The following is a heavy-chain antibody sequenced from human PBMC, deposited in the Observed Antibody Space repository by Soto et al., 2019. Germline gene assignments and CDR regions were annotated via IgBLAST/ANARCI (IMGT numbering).Heavy chain of an antibody. V-gene: IGHV5-10-1*04. CDR2: IDPSDSYT. J-gene: IGHJ6*02. Sequence: PGESLKISCKGSGYSFTSYWISWVRQMPGKGLEWMGRIDPSDSYTNYSPSFQGQVTISADKSISTAYLQWSSLKASDTAMYYCAKNGGYYYYGMDVWGQGTTVTVSS. CDR3: AKNGGYYYYGMDV. CDR1: GYSFTSYW. D-gene: IGHD3-10*01.